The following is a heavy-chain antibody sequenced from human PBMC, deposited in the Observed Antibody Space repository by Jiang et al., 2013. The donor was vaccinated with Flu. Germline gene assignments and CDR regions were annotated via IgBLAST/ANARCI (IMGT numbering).Heavy chain of an antibody. V-gene: IGHV6-1*01. J-gene: IGHJ4*02. CDR2: TYYRSNWYN. Sequence: SAAWNWIRQSPSRGLEWLGRTYYRSNWYNDYAVSVKSRITINPDTSKNQFSLQLNSVTPEDTAIYYCASQLGHYFDYWGQGALVTVSS. CDR3: ASQLGHYFDY. D-gene: IGHD7-27*01. CDR1: SAA.